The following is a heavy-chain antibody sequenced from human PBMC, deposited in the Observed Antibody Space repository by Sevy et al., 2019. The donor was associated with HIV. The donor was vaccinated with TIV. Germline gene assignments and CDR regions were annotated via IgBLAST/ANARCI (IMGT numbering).Heavy chain of an antibody. CDR3: LKDRSGSYSFDY. CDR2: ISWSSGNI. CDR1: GFTFDDYT. V-gene: IGHV3-9*01. J-gene: IGHJ4*02. D-gene: IGHD1-26*01. Sequence: GGCLRLSCAASGFTFDDYTMNWVRQAPGKGLEWVSGISWSSGNIAYADSVEGRFTISRDNAKNYLYLQMNSLRVEDKALYYCLKDRSGSYSFDYWGQGTLVTVSS.